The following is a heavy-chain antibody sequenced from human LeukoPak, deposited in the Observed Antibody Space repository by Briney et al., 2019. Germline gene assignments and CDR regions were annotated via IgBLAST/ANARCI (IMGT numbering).Heavy chain of an antibody. CDR1: GFTFSSYS. CDR2: ISSSSSTI. D-gene: IGHD6-13*01. V-gene: IGHV3-48*01. Sequence: GGSPRLSCAASGFTFSSYSMNWVRQAPGKGLEWVSYISSSSSTIYYADSVKGRFTISRDNAKNSLYLQMNSLRAEDTAVYYCARDSPYSSSWYYFDYWGQGTLVTVSS. J-gene: IGHJ4*02. CDR3: ARDSPYSSSWYYFDY.